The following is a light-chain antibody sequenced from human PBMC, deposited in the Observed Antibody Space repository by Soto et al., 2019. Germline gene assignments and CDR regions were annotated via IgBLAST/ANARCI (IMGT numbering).Light chain of an antibody. Sequence: EIVLTQSPGTLSLSPGERATLSCRASHTISSSYLAWYQQKPGQAPRLLMYGISRRATGIPDRFSGSGSGTDFSLNITRLEPEEFAVYYCQQSVTSSPLTFGQGTKVEI. J-gene: IGKJ1*01. CDR3: QQSVTSSPLT. CDR1: HTISSSY. V-gene: IGKV3-20*01. CDR2: GIS.